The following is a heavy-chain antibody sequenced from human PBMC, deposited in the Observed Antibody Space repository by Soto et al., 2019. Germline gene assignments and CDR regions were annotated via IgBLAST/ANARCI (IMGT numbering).Heavy chain of an antibody. D-gene: IGHD5-12*01. V-gene: IGHV3-30*04. CDR3: ARAGGDGYNFDY. J-gene: IGHJ4*02. CDR1: GFTFSTYA. Sequence: QVQLVESGGGVVQPGRSLRLSCAASGFTFSTYAMHWVRQSPGKGLEWVAIIPYDGRNKHYADSVKGRFTISRDNSKNTLYLQMNSLRPEDTAVYHCARAGGDGYNFDYWGQGTLVTVSS. CDR2: IPYDGRNK.